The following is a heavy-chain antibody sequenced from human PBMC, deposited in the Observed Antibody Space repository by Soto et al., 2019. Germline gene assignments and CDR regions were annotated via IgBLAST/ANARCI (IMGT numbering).Heavy chain of an antibody. CDR2: ITTSDDIT. Sequence: EVQLFESGGGLVEPGESLRLSCAASGFIFKDFAMSWVRQAPGKGLEWVSTITTSDDITYSADSVRGRFTISRDNSANPPFLPMGSLRGDDTANYYWTKGDSSGYFDPSSCYSTPGHWGQGTLVTVSS. CDR3: TKGDSSGYFDPSSCYSTPGH. CDR1: GFIFKDFA. J-gene: IGHJ1*01. V-gene: IGHV3-23*01. D-gene: IGHD3-3*01.